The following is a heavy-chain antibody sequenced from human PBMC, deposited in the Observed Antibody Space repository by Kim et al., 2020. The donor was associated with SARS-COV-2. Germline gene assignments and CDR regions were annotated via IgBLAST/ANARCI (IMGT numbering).Heavy chain of an antibody. J-gene: IGHJ4*02. V-gene: IGHV4-39*01. CDR1: GGSISSSSYY. CDR2: IYYSGST. D-gene: IGHD3-22*01. CDR3: ARQDLGSNYYDSSGYGGYFDY. Sequence: SETLSLTCTVSGGSISSSSYYWGWIRQPPGKGLEWIGSIYYSGSTYYNPSLKSLVTISVDTSKNQFSLKLSSVTAADTGVYYCARQDLGSNYYDSSGYGGYFDYWGQGTLVTVSS.